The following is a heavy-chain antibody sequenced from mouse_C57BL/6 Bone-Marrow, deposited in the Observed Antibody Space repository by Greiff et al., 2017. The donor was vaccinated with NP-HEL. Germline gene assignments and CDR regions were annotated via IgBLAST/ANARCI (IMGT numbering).Heavy chain of an antibody. Sequence: VHVKQSGAELVRPGASVKLSCTASGFNIKDDYMHWVKQRPEQGLEWIGWIDPENGDTEYASKFQGKATITADTSSNTAYLQLSSLTSEDTAVYYCTTVLITTATDYWGQGTTLTVSS. J-gene: IGHJ2*01. CDR3: TTVLITTATDY. D-gene: IGHD1-1*01. CDR1: GFNIKDDY. CDR2: IDPENGDT. V-gene: IGHV14-4*01.